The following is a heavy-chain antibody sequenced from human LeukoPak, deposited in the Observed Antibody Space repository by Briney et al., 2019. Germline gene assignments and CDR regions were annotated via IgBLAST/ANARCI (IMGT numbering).Heavy chain of an antibody. CDR1: GVSISPYY. CDR2: IDYSGST. D-gene: IGHD6-19*01. CDR3: ARGAGAFDY. Sequence: PSETLSLTCTVSGVSISPYYWSWIRQPPGKGLGWIGYIDYSGSTTYNPSLKSPVTISVDTSRNQFSLKLSSVTAADTAVYYCARGAGAFDYWGHGTLVTVSS. V-gene: IGHV4-59*01. J-gene: IGHJ4*01.